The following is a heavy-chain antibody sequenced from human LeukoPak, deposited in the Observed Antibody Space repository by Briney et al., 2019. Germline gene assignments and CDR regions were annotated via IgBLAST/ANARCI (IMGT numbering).Heavy chain of an antibody. CDR1: GFTFSSYG. D-gene: IGHD4-17*01. J-gene: IGHJ6*04. Sequence: GGSLRLSCAASGFTFSSYGVHWVRQAPGKGLEWVAVISYDETNKYYADSVKGRFTVSRDNSKNTVYLQMNSLRAEDTAVYYCAKGHYGDNYYYGMDVWGKGTTVTVSS. V-gene: IGHV3-30*18. CDR2: ISYDETNK. CDR3: AKGHYGDNYYYGMDV.